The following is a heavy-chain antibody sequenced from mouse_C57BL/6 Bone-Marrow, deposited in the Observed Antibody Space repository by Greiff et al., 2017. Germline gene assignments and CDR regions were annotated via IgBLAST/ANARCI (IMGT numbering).Heavy chain of an antibody. J-gene: IGHJ3*01. CDR1: GFNIKDDY. CDR2: IDPENGDP. D-gene: IGHD3-3*01. Sequence: EVQLQQSGAELVRPGASVTLSCTASGFNIKDDYMHWVKQRPEPGLEWIGWIDPENGDPEYASKFQGKATITADTSSNTAYLQLSILTSEDTAVYYCTTKGFPFAYWGQGTLVTVSA. CDR3: TTKGFPFAY. V-gene: IGHV14-4*01.